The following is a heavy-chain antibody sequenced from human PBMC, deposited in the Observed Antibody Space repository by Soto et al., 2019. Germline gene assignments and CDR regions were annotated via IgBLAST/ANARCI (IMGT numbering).Heavy chain of an antibody. J-gene: IGHJ4*02. D-gene: IGHD5-18*01. Sequence: GGSLRLSCAASGFTFSNYAMTWVRQAPGKGLEWVSGVSGSGGSTNYADAVKGRFTISRDNSKNTLYLQMNSLRAEDTAVYYCAKDRWDTTMTYYFDSWGLGDMVTVSS. CDR1: GFTFSNYA. CDR3: AKDRWDTTMTYYFDS. CDR2: VSGSGGST. V-gene: IGHV3-23*01.